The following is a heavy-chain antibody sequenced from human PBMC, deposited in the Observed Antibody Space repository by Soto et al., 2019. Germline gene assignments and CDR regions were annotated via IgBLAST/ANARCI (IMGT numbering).Heavy chain of an antibody. V-gene: IGHV1-2*02. D-gene: IGHD3-16*02. CDR1: GYTFTDYY. CDR3: ARDTYRNFDY. CDR2: INTTTGGT. J-gene: IGHJ4*02. Sequence: QVQLVQSGAEVKKPGASVKVSCKASGYTFTDYYVHWVRQAPGQGLEWMGWINTTTGGTNYAQKFQGRVTMTRDTSITTAYLELNRLTSDDTAVYYCARDTYRNFDYWGQGTLVTASP.